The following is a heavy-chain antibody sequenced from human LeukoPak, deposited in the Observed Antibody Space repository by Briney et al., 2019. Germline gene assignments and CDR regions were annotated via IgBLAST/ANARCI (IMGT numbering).Heavy chain of an antibody. CDR1: GFTFSSYT. CDR2: ISYDGSNK. V-gene: IGHV3-30-3*01. Sequence: GGSLRLSCAASGFTFSSYTMHWVRQAPGKGLEWVAVISYDGSNKYYADSVKGRFTISRDNSKNTLYLQMNSLRAEDTAVYYCAREFDYWGQGTLVTVSS. CDR3: AREFDY. J-gene: IGHJ4*02.